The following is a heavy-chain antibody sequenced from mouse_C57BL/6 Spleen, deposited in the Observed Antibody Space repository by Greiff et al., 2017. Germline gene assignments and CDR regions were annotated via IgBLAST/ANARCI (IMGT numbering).Heavy chain of an antibody. CDR2: IYPGDGDT. D-gene: IGHD1-1*01. CDR1: GYAFSSSW. V-gene: IGHV1-82*01. J-gene: IGHJ2*01. Sequence: QVQLQQSGPELVKPGASVKISCKASGYAFSSSWMNWVKQRPGKGLEWIGRIYPGDGDTNYNGKFKGKATLTADKSSSTAYMQLSSLTSEDSAVYFCARDYYSSAYYFDYWGQGTTLTVSS. CDR3: ARDYYSSAYYFDY.